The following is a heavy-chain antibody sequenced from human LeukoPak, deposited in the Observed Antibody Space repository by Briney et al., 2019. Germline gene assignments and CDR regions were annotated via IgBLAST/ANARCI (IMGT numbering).Heavy chain of an antibody. D-gene: IGHD1-26*01. V-gene: IGHV3-7*03. CDR1: GFTFSSYW. J-gene: IGHJ4*02. CDR3: AKRLTIRGSYSLDY. CDR2: IKQDGSEK. Sequence: PGGSLRLSCAASGFTFSSYWMSWVRQAPGKGLEWVANIKQDGSEKYYVDSVKGRFTISRDNAKNSLYLQMNSLRAEDTAVYYCAKRLTIRGSYSLDYWGQGTLVTVSS.